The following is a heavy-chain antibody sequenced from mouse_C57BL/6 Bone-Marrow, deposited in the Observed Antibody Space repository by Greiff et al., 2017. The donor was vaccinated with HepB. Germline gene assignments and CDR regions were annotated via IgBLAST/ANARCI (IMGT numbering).Heavy chain of an antibody. D-gene: IGHD1-2*01. V-gene: IGHV1-80*01. CDR2: IYPGDGDT. J-gene: IGHJ4*01. CDR3: ARSWLLRLYAMDY. Sequence: VQLQQSGAELVKPGASVKISCKASGYAFSSYWMNWVKQRPGKGLERIGQIYPGDGDTNYNGKFKGKATLTADKSSSTAYMQLSSLTSEDSAVYFGARSWLLRLYAMDYWGQGTSVTVSS. CDR1: GYAFSSYW.